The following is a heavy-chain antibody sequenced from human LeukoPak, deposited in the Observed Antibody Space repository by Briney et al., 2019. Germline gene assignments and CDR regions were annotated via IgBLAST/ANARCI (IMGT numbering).Heavy chain of an antibody. J-gene: IGHJ6*03. V-gene: IGHV3-74*01. CDR2: TNPDGSST. CDR3: VRDRLGNYYYYMDV. D-gene: IGHD3-10*01. CDR1: EFTLSSYW. Sequence: AGGSLRPSCTASEFTLSSYWMHWVRQAPGKGLVWVSRTNPDGSSTNYADSVKGRFTVSRDNAKNTLYLQMNSLRAEDTSVYYCVRDRLGNYYYYMDVWGKGTTVTVSS.